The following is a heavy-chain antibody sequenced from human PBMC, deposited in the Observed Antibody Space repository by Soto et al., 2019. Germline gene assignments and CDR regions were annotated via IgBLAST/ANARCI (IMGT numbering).Heavy chain of an antibody. D-gene: IGHD6-13*01. CDR3: ATAIAATGPADS. CDR2: IGGYNGNT. J-gene: IGHJ4*02. V-gene: IGHV1-18*01. CDR1: GYTFSNNG. Sequence: VQSGGEVKKPGASVKVSCKASGYTFSNNGFTWVRQAPGQGLEWMGWIGGYNGNTNYAPKFQGRVTMTADTSTSTAHMELRGLRSDDTAVYYCATAIAATGPADSCGQGTLVIVSS.